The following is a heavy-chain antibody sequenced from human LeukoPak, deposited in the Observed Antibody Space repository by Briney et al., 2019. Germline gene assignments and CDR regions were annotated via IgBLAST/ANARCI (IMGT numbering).Heavy chain of an antibody. CDR1: GFTFSNYA. CDR3: ARDPHTGGYYYYGMDV. J-gene: IGHJ6*02. CDR2: ISYDGSNK. V-gene: IGHV3-30-3*01. D-gene: IGHD7-27*01. Sequence: GGSLRLSCAASGFTFSNYAMHWVRQAPGKGLEWVAVISYDGSNKYYADSVKGRFTISRDNSKNTLYLQMNSLRAEDTAVYYCARDPHTGGYYYYGMDVWGQGTTVTVSS.